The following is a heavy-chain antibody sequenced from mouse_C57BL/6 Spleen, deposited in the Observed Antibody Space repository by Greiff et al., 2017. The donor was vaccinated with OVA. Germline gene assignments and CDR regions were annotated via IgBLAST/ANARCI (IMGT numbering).Heavy chain of an antibody. V-gene: IGHV1-55*01. J-gene: IGHJ3*01. CDR3: ARSRITTVVEGFAY. D-gene: IGHD1-1*01. Sequence: QVHVKQPGAELVKPGASVKMSCKASGYTFTSYWITWVKQRPGQGLEWIGDIYPGSGSTNYNEKFKSKATLTVDTSSSTAYMQLSSLTSEDSAVYYCARSRITTVVEGFAYWGQGTLVTVSA. CDR2: IYPGSGST. CDR1: GYTFTSYW.